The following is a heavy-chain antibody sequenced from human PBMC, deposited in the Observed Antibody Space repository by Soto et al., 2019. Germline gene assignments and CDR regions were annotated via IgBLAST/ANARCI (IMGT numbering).Heavy chain of an antibody. CDR2: MNPNSGNT. J-gene: IGHJ5*01. CDR1: GYIFTRYD. Sequence: QVQMVQSGAEVKKPGASVKVSCKASGYIFTRYDVNWVRQARGQGLEWMGWMNPNSGNTGYAQKFQDRVTMTRNTSITRAYMELSSLRSEDTAVYYCAIAFYDYGTGRFDFLGQGTLVTVPS. D-gene: IGHD3-10*01. CDR3: AIAFYDYGTGRFDF. V-gene: IGHV1-8*01.